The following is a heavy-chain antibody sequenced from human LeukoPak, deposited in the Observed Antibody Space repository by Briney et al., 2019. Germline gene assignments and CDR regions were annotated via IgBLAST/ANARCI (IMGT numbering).Heavy chain of an antibody. V-gene: IGHV1-2*02. J-gene: IGHJ6*03. Sequence: ASVKVSCKASGYTSTGYYMHWVLQAPGQGLEWMGWINPNSGGTNYAQKFQGRVTMTRDTSISTAYMELSRLRSDVTAVYYCASDLMDYSNPMDVWGKGTTVTVSS. CDR1: GYTSTGYY. D-gene: IGHD4-11*01. CDR2: INPNSGGT. CDR3: ASDLMDYSNPMDV.